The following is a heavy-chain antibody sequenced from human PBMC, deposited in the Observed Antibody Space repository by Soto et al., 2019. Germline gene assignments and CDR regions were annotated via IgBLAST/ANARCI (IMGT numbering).Heavy chain of an antibody. CDR2: IWYDGSNK. Sequence: QVQLVESGGGVVQPGRSLRLSCAASGFTFSSYGMQWVRQAPGKGLEWVAVIWYDGSNKYYADSVKGRFTISRDNSKNTLYLQMNSLRAEDTAVYYCARDEGIALAGIVDYWGQGTLVSVSS. J-gene: IGHJ4*02. D-gene: IGHD6-19*01. CDR1: GFTFSSYG. CDR3: ARDEGIALAGIVDY. V-gene: IGHV3-33*01.